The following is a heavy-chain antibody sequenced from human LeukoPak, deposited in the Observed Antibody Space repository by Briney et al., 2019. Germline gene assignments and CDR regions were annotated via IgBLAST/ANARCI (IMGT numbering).Heavy chain of an antibody. Sequence: GGSLRLSYAASGFTFSSYGMHWVRQAPGKGLEWVAFIRYDGSNKYYADSVKGRFTISRDNSKNTLYLQMNSLRAEDTAVYYCAKGELADFDYWGQGTLVTVSS. V-gene: IGHV3-30*02. J-gene: IGHJ4*02. CDR3: AKGELADFDY. D-gene: IGHD1-26*01. CDR1: GFTFSSYG. CDR2: IRYDGSNK.